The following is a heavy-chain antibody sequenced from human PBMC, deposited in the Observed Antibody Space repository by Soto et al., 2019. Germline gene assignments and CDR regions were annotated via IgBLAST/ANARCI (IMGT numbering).Heavy chain of an antibody. V-gene: IGHV4-34*01. CDR2: INHSGST. Sequence: ASETLSLTCAVYGGSFSGYYWSWIRQPPGKGLEWIGEINHSGSTNYNPSLKSRVTISVDTSKNQFSLKLSSVTAADTAVYYCARGRRGYSYGFGGYYFDYWGQGTLVTVSS. D-gene: IGHD5-18*01. J-gene: IGHJ4*02. CDR3: ARGRRGYSYGFGGYYFDY. CDR1: GGSFSGYY.